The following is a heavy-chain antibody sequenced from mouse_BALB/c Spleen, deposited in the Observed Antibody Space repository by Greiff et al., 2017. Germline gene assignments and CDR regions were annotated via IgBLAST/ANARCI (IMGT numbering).Heavy chain of an antibody. CDR3: AMAYYGNYDCFAY. CDR1: GFSLTSYG. Sequence: QVHVKQSGPGLVAPSQSLSITCTVSGFSLTSYGVHWVRQPPGKGLEWLGVIWAGGSTNYNSALMSRLSISKDNSKSQVFLKMNSLQTDDTAMYYCAMAYYGNYDCFAYWGQGTLVTVSA. D-gene: IGHD2-10*01. CDR2: IWAGGST. V-gene: IGHV2-9*02. J-gene: IGHJ3*01.